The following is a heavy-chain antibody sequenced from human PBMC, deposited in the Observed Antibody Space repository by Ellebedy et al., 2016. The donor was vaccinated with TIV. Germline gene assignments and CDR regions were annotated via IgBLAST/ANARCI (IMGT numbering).Heavy chain of an antibody. J-gene: IGHJ4*02. D-gene: IGHD6-6*01. CDR1: GGSISSSNW. Sequence: SETLSLTCAVSGGSISSSNWWSWIRQPPGKGLEWIGSIYYSGSTYYNPSLKSRVTISVDTSKNQFSLKLTSVTAADTAVYFCARGDSSSSRVYYWGQGTLVTVSS. CDR2: IYYSGST. CDR3: ARGDSSSSRVYY. V-gene: IGHV4-39*01.